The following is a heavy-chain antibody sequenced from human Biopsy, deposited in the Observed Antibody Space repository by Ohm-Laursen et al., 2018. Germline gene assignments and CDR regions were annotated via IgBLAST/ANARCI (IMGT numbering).Heavy chain of an antibody. CDR3: ARGSGYFKLDV. V-gene: IGHV4-34*01. Sequence: LFLTCAVYGESFNGYYWSRIRQTPGKGLEWIGEINHSGRTNYNPPLKSRVTISADSSNSQFSLRLTSVTAADTAIYYCARGSGYFKLDVWGQGTTVTVSS. D-gene: IGHD5-12*01. CDR1: GESFNGYY. CDR2: INHSGRT. J-gene: IGHJ6*02.